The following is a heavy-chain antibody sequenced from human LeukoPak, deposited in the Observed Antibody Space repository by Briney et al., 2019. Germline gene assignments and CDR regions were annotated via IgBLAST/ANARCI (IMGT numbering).Heavy chain of an antibody. D-gene: IGHD5-18*01. CDR3: ARGGYSYGSYGYYGMDV. J-gene: IGHJ6*02. V-gene: IGHV1-69*13. Sequence: ASVKVSCKASGGTFSSYAISWVRQAPGQGLEWMGGIIPIFGTANYAQKFQGRVTITADESTSTAYMELSSLRPEDTAVYYCARGGYSYGSYGYYGMDVWGQGATVTISS. CDR1: GGTFSSYA. CDR2: IIPIFGTA.